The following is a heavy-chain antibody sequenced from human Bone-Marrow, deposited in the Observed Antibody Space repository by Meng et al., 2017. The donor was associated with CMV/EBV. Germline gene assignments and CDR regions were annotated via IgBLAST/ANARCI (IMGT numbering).Heavy chain of an antibody. V-gene: IGHV1-2*02. CDR1: GDTFTGYY. D-gene: IGHD3-3*01. J-gene: IGHJ6*02. CDR2: INPNSGGT. CDR3: ARDPHRTTIFGVVGYYYGMDV. Sequence: ASVKVFCKASGDTFTGYYMHWVRQAPGQGLEWMGWINPNSGGTNYAQKFQGRVTMTRDTSISTAYMELSRLRSDDTAVYYCARDPHRTTIFGVVGYYYGMDVWGQGTTVTVSS.